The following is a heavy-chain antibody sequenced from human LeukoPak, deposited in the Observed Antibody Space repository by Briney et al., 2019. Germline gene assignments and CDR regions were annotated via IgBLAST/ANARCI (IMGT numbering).Heavy chain of an antibody. V-gene: IGHV4-39*01. CDR3: ARAVPPGYSSSWYLALDY. D-gene: IGHD6-13*01. J-gene: IGHJ4*02. CDR2: IYYSGST. CDR1: GGSISSSSYY. Sequence: SETLSLTCTVSGGSISSSSYYWGWIRQPPGKGLEWIGSIYYSGSTYYNPSLKSRVTISVDTSKNQFSLKLSSVTAADTAVYYCARAVPPGYSSSWYLALDYWGQGTLVTVSS.